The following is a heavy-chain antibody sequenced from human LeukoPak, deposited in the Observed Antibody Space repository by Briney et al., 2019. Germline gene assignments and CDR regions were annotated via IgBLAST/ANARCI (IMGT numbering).Heavy chain of an antibody. V-gene: IGHV3-30*02. D-gene: IGHD6-19*01. CDR2: IRYDGSNK. Sequence: GGSLRLSCAASGFTFSSCGMHWVRQAPGKGLEWVAFIRYDGSNKYYAGSVKGRFTISRDNSKNTLYLQMNSLRAEDTAVYYCAKDAVRSGWEMGFFDYWGQGTLVTVSS. CDR3: AKDAVRSGWEMGFFDY. J-gene: IGHJ4*02. CDR1: GFTFSSCG.